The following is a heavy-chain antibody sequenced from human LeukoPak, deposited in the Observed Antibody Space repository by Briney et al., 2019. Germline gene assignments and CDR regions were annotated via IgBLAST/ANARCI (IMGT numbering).Heavy chain of an antibody. J-gene: IGHJ4*02. V-gene: IGHV3-33*01. Sequence: GRSLRLSCAASGFTFSSYGIHWVRQAPGKGLEWVAVVWYDGSEKYYADSVKGRFTISRENSKNTLYLQMNSLRAEDTAIYYCARDRGDPDYYFDQWGQGTLVTVSS. CDR2: VWYDGSEK. CDR3: ARDRGDPDYYFDQ. D-gene: IGHD7-27*01. CDR1: GFTFSSYG.